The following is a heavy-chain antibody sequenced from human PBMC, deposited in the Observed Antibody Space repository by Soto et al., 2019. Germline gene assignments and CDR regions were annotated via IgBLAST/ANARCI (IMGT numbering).Heavy chain of an antibody. V-gene: IGHV1-69*13. CDR2: IIPIFGTA. D-gene: IGHD2-21*02. CDR3: ASVGGNFKEVPY. Sequence: SVKVSCKASGGTFSSYAISWVRQAPGQGLEWMGGIIPIFGTANYAQKFQGRVTITADESTSTAYMELSSLRSEDTAVYYCASVGGNFKEVPYWGQGTLVTVSS. J-gene: IGHJ4*02. CDR1: GGTFSSYA.